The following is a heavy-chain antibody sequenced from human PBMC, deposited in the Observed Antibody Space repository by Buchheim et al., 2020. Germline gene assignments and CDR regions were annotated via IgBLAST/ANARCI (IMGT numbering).Heavy chain of an antibody. D-gene: IGHD2-2*01. CDR1: GGSISSGDYY. J-gene: IGHJ4*02. Sequence: QVQLQESGPGLVKPSQTLSLTCTVSGGSISSGDYYWSWIRQPPGKGLERIGYIYYSGSTYYNPSLKSRVTITVETSKNQLSLKLSSVTAADTAVYYCARDPGRYYSSTSCYPDWGQGTL. CDR2: IYYSGST. CDR3: ARDPGRYYSSTSCYPD. V-gene: IGHV4-30-4*01.